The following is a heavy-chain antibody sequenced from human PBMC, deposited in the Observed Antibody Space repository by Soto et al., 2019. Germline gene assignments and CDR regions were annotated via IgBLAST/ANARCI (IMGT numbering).Heavy chain of an antibody. CDR2: LIGGHYGT. Sequence: GGSLRLSCTASGFTLQNYAMAWVRQAPGKGLEWVSTLIGGHYGTAYSYSVKGRFTVSRDNSKNCLYLQMNSLGVEDTAMYFCAKGKSTGDIDWFDPWGQGTLVTVSS. J-gene: IGHJ5*02. CDR3: AKGKSTGDIDWFDP. CDR1: GFTLQNYA. D-gene: IGHD3-10*01. V-gene: IGHV3-23*01.